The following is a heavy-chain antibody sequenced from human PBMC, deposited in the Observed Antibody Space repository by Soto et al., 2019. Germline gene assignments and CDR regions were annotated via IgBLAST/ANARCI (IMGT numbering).Heavy chain of an antibody. J-gene: IGHJ4*02. V-gene: IGHV4-30-4*01. CDR1: GGSLSSGDYY. CDR3: ATDPVGSSHFDY. D-gene: IGHD1-26*01. Sequence: QVQLQESGPGLVKPSQTLSLTCTVSGGSLSSGDYYWSWIRQPPGKGLEWIGYIYHSGTTFYNSSLKSRLTISADTSNNQFSLKLTSVTAADTAVYYCATDPVGSSHFDYWGQGTLVTVSS. CDR2: IYHSGTT.